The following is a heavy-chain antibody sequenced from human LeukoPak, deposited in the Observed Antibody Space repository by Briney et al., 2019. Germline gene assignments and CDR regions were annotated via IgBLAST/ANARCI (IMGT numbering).Heavy chain of an antibody. J-gene: IGHJ4*02. D-gene: IGHD3-22*01. Sequence: GGSLRLSCAASGFTFSSYAMSWVRQAPGKGLEWVSAISGSGGSTYYADSVKGRFTTSRDNSKNTLYLQMNSLRAEDTAVYYCAKGYYYDSSGYFDYWGQGTLVTVSS. V-gene: IGHV3-23*01. CDR3: AKGYYYDSSGYFDY. CDR1: GFTFSSYA. CDR2: ISGSGGST.